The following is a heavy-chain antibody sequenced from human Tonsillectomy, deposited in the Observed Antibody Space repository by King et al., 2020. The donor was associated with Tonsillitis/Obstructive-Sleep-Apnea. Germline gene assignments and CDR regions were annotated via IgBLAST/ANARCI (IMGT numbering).Heavy chain of an antibody. CDR3: ARHTRIAARPTPDY. CDR2: IYPDDSDT. Sequence: QLVQSGAEVKKPVESLKISCKGSGYSFTSYWIGWVRQMPGKGLEWMGIIYPDDSDTKYSPSFQGQVTITADKSISTAYLQWSSLKASDTAMYYCARHTRIAARPTPDYWGQGTLVTVSS. D-gene: IGHD6-6*01. CDR1: GYSFTSYW. J-gene: IGHJ4*02. V-gene: IGHV5-51*01.